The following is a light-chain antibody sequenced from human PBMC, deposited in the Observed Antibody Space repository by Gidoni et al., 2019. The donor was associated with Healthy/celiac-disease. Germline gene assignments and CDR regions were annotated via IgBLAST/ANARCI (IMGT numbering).Light chain of an antibody. CDR2: GAS. CDR1: QSVSSD. Sequence: EIVMTQSPATLSVSPGERATLSCRASQSVSSDLAWYQQKPGQAHRLLIYGASTRATGIPARFSGSGSGTKFTLTISSLQSEDFAVYYYQQYNNWPPLTFGGGTKVEIK. V-gene: IGKV3-15*01. J-gene: IGKJ4*01. CDR3: QQYNNWPPLT.